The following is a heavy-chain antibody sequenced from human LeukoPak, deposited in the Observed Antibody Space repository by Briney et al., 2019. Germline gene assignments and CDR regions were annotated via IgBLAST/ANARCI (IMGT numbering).Heavy chain of an antibody. CDR2: IYHSGST. CDR3: ARGGAARLHFQN. Sequence: SETLSLTCTVSGGSISTYYWNWIRQPPGKGLEWIGYIYHSGSTNYNLSLQSRVTISVDTSKNQFSLNLNSVAAADTAVYYCARGGAARLHFQNWGQGTLVTVSS. D-gene: IGHD6-6*01. J-gene: IGHJ1*01. CDR1: GGSISTYY. V-gene: IGHV4-59*01.